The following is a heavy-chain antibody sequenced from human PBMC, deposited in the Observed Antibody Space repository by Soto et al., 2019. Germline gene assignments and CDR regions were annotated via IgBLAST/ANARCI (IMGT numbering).Heavy chain of an antibody. CDR3: ARGEAELIDY. CDR1: GGSFSGYY. CDR2: INHSGST. V-gene: IGHV4-34*01. D-gene: IGHD1-7*01. Sequence: PSETLSLTCAVYGGSFSGYYWSWIRQPPGKGLEWIGEINHSGSTNYNPSLKSRVTISVDTSKNQFSLKLSSVTAADTAVYYCARGEAELIDYWGQGTTVTVSS. J-gene: IGHJ4*02.